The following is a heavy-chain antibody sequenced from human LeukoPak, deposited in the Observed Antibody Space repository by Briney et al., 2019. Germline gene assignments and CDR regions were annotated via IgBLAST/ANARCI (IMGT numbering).Heavy chain of an antibody. Sequence: PGRSLRLFCAASGFTFSSYAMHWVRQAPGKGLEWVAVISYDGSNKYYADSVKGRFTISRDNSKNTLYLQMNSLRAEDTAVYYCARDSTMLDYYYGMDVWGQGTTVTVSS. V-gene: IGHV3-30-3*01. CDR2: ISYDGSNK. J-gene: IGHJ6*02. CDR3: ARDSTMLDYYYGMDV. CDR1: GFTFSSYA. D-gene: IGHD3-10*01.